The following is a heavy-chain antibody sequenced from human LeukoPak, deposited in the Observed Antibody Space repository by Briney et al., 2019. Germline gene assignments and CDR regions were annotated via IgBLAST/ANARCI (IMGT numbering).Heavy chain of an antibody. V-gene: IGHV3-33*03. D-gene: IGHD3-22*01. CDR3: AKSSYYDASGYYREYYFDY. CDR1: GFTFSYYG. J-gene: IGHJ4*02. Sequence: PGGSLRLSCAASGFTFSYYGMHWVRQAPGKGLEWVAVIWNDGSNKYYTDSVKGRFTISRDNSKNTLYLQMNSLRDEDTAVYYCAKSSYYDASGYYREYYFDYWGQGTLVTVSS. CDR2: IWNDGSNK.